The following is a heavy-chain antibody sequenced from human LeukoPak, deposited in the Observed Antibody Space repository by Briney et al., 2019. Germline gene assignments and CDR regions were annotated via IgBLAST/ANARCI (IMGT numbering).Heavy chain of an antibody. D-gene: IGHD1-14*01. V-gene: IGHV1-18*01. CDR3: ARLHNRVGPAWFDP. CDR2: ISAYSGNT. Sequence: ASVKVSCKASGYIFTSYGISWVRQAPGQGLEWMGWISAYSGNTNYAQKLQGRVTMTTDTSANTAYMELRSLRSDDTAVYYCARLHNRVGPAWFDPWGQGTLVTVSS. CDR1: GYIFTSYG. J-gene: IGHJ5*02.